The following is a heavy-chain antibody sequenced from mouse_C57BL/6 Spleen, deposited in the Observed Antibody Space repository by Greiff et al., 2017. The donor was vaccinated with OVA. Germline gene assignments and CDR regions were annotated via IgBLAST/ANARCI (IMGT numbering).Heavy chain of an antibody. CDR3: AIPYGSSPWFAY. Sequence: VQLQQPGAELVKPGASVKVSCKASGYTFTSYWMHWVKQRPGQGLEWIGRIHPSDRDTNYNQKFKGKATLTVDKSSSTAYMQLSSLTSEDSAVYYCAIPYGSSPWFAYWGQGTLVTVSA. CDR1: GYTFTSYW. D-gene: IGHD1-1*01. CDR2: IHPSDRDT. J-gene: IGHJ3*01. V-gene: IGHV1-74*01.